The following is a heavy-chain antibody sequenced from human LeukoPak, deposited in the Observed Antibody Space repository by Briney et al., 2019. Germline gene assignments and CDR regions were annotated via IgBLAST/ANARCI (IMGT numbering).Heavy chain of an antibody. Sequence: GGSLRLSCAAPGFTFSSYSMNWVRQAPGKGLEWVSYISSSSSTIYYADSVKGRFTISRDNAKNSLYLQMNSLRAEDTAVYYCARVPAALHDYWGQGTLVTVSS. J-gene: IGHJ4*02. CDR1: GFTFSSYS. CDR2: ISSSSSTI. CDR3: ARVPAALHDY. V-gene: IGHV3-48*01. D-gene: IGHD2-15*01.